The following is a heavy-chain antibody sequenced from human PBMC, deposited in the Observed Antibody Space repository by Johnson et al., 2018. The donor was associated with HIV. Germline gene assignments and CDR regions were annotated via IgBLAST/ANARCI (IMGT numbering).Heavy chain of an antibody. J-gene: IGHJ3*02. D-gene: IGHD6-19*01. CDR1: GFTVSSNY. CDR2: IYSGGTT. V-gene: IGHV3-53*01. CDR3: AKVVKWLVRYAFDI. Sequence: VQLVESGGGLIQPGRSLRLSCAASGFTVSSNYMSWVRQAPGKGLECISVIYSGGTTYYADSVKGRFTISRDNSKNTLYLQMNSLRAEDTAVYYCAKVVKWLVRYAFDIWGPGTMVTVAS.